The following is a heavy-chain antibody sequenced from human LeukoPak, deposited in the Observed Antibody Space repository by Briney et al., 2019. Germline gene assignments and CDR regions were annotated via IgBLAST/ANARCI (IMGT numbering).Heavy chain of an antibody. CDR2: ISYNGVSR. V-gene: IGHV3-23*01. Sequence: GGSLRLSCAASGFTFSNHAMSWVRQAPGKGLEWVSGISYNGVSRYYADSVKGRFTISRDKSKNTLYLQMDRLRAEDTAVYHCAKDRGYYDNSGYYSDFDYWGQGTLVTVSS. J-gene: IGHJ4*02. CDR1: GFTFSNHA. CDR3: AKDRGYYDNSGYYSDFDY. D-gene: IGHD3-22*01.